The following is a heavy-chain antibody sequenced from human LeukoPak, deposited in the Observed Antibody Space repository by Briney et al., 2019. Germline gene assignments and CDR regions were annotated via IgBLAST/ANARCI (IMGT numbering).Heavy chain of an antibody. CDR1: GFSFRVYS. V-gene: IGHV3-21*01. J-gene: IGHJ4*02. CDR3: ARVPGGLEWADFDY. Sequence: GGSLRLSCAASGFSFRVYSMNWVRQAPGQGLEWVSSISSSSSDISYADSVKGRFTISRDNAKNSLYLQMNSLRAEDTAVYYCARVPGGLEWADFDYWGQGTLVTVPS. CDR2: ISSSSSDI. D-gene: IGHD3-3*01.